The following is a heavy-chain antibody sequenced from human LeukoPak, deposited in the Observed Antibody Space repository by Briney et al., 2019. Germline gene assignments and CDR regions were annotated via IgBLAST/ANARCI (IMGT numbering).Heavy chain of an antibody. CDR1: GGSISSYY. D-gene: IGHD3-10*01. CDR2: IYYSGST. Sequence: PSETLSLTCTVSGGSISSYYWSWIRQPPGKGLEWIGYIYYSGSTNYNPSLKSRVTISVDTSKNQFSLKLSSVTAADTAVYYCARSSGSGSYYVDYWGQGTLVTVSS. CDR3: ARSSGSGSYYVDY. J-gene: IGHJ4*02. V-gene: IGHV4-59*01.